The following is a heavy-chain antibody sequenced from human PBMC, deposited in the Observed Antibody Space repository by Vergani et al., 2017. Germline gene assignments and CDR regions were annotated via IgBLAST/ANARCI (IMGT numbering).Heavy chain of an antibody. V-gene: IGHV3-30-3*01. Sequence: QVQLVESGGGVVQPGRSLRLSCAASGFTFSSYAMHWVRQAPGKGLAWVAVISYDGSNKYYADSVKGRFTISRDNSKNTLYLQMNSLRAEDTAVYYCARGGRFDSPSRNYYYYMDVWGKGTTVTVSS. CDR1: GFTFSSYA. J-gene: IGHJ6*03. CDR2: ISYDGSNK. D-gene: IGHD3-10*01. CDR3: ARGGRFDSPSRNYYYYMDV.